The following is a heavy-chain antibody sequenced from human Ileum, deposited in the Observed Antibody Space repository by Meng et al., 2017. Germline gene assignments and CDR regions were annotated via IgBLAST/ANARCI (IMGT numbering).Heavy chain of an antibody. Sequence: QVQLHESGPVLGKPLWPLSLTCAFSGDSISTYNWWTWVRQSPEKGLEWIGEIYHSGRTNYNPSLTSRVTKLVDKSKKQISLNLSSVTAADTAVYYCATSGDNSGFYLGYWGPGILVTVSS. D-gene: IGHD3-22*01. J-gene: IGHJ4*02. CDR3: ATSGDNSGFYLGY. CDR2: IYHSGRT. V-gene: IGHV4-4*02. CDR1: GDSISTYNW.